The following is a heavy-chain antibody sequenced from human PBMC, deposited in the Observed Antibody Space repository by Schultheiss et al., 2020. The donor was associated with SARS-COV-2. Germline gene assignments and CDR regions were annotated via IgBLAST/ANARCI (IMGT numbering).Heavy chain of an antibody. V-gene: IGHV4-61*02. Sequence: SETLSLTCTVSGGSVSSGSYYWGWIRQPAGKGLEWIGRIYTSGSTNYNPSLKSRVTMSVDTSKNQFSLKLSSVTAADTAVYYCARESRHIVVVTAINAFDIWGQGTMVTVSS. CDR1: GGSVSSGSYY. CDR3: ARESRHIVVVTAINAFDI. CDR2: IYTSGST. J-gene: IGHJ3*02. D-gene: IGHD2-21*02.